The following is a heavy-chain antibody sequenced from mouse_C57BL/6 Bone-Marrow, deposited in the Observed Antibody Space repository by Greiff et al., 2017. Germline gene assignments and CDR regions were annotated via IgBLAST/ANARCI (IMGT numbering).Heavy chain of an antibody. CDR3: TRRYESYFYYAMDY. Sequence: QVHVKQSGAELVRPGASVTLSCKASGYTFTDYEMHWVKQTPVHGLEWIGAIDPETGGTAYNQKFKGKAILTADKSSSTAYMELRSLTSEDSAVYYCTRRYESYFYYAMDYWGQGTSVTVSS. CDR1: GYTFTDYE. V-gene: IGHV1-15*01. J-gene: IGHJ4*01. CDR2: IDPETGGT. D-gene: IGHD2-3*01.